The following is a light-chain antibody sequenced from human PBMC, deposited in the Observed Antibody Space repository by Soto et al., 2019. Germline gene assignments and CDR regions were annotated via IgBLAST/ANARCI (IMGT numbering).Light chain of an antibody. V-gene: IGKV3-20*01. CDR3: QQYHSTPRT. CDR1: QSVSSNR. J-gene: IGKJ1*01. CDR2: GAS. Sequence: EIVLTQSPGTLSLSPGERATLSCRASQSVSSNRLAWYQQKPGQAPRLLIYGASSRATGIPDRFSGSGSGTDFTLTISRLEPEDFAAYYGQQYHSTPRTFGQGTKVEI.